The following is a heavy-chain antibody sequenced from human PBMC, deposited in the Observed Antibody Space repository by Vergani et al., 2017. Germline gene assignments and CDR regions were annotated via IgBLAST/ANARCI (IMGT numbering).Heavy chain of an antibody. CDR1: GFIFSTYA. Sequence: EVQLLESGGDLVQPGGSLRLSCTASGFIFSTYAMSWVRQAPGKGLEWIATVFHSGSAYYNPSLRRRVTISVETSKNQFSLRLTTLTAADTAVYYCARQFWVSQGVGAFETWGRGTEVSVSS. CDR3: ARQFWVSQGVGAFET. D-gene: IGHD3-16*01. V-gene: IGHV3-23*01. CDR2: VFHSGSA. J-gene: IGHJ3*02.